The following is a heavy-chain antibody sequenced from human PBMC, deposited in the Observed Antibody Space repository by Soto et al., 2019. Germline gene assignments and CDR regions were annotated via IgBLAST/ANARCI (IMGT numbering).Heavy chain of an antibody. V-gene: IGHV1-18*01. J-gene: IGHJ6*02. Sequence: QVQLVQSGAEVKKPGASVKVSCKASGYTFTSYGISWVRQAPGQGLEWMGWISAYNGNTNYAQKLQGRVTMTTDTSTSTAYMELRSLRSDDTAVYYCWRRMTTVTTYYYYYGMDVWGQGTTVTVSS. D-gene: IGHD4-17*01. CDR3: WRRMTTVTTYYYYYGMDV. CDR2: ISAYNGNT. CDR1: GYTFTSYG.